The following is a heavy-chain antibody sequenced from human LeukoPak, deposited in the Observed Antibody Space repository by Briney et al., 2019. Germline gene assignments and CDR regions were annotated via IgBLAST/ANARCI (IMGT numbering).Heavy chain of an antibody. D-gene: IGHD2-15*01. CDR3: ASGILFSGGTTFDY. CDR2: INHSGST. Sequence: SETLSLTCAVYGGSFSGYYWSWIRQPPGKGLECIGEINHSGSTNYNPSLKSRVTISVDTSKNQFSLKLSSVTAADTAVYYCASGILFSGGTTFDYWGQGTLVTVSS. J-gene: IGHJ4*02. V-gene: IGHV4-34*01. CDR1: GGSFSGYY.